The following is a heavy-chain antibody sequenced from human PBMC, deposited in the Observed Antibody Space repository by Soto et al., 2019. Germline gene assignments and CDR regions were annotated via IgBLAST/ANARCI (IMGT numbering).Heavy chain of an antibody. CDR2: IYYSGST. Sequence: TLSLTCTVSGGSISSGGYYWSWIRQHPGKGLEWIGYIYYSGSTYYNPSLKSRVTISVDTSKNQFSLKLSSVTAADTAVYYCASSSGDFWSGYRLHYFDYWGQGTLVTVSS. J-gene: IGHJ4*02. D-gene: IGHD3-3*01. CDR3: ASSSGDFWSGYRLHYFDY. CDR1: GGSISSGGYY. V-gene: IGHV4-31*03.